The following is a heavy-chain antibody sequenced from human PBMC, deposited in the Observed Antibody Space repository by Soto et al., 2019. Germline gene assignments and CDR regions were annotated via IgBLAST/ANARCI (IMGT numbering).Heavy chain of an antibody. J-gene: IGHJ6*02. CDR2: ISYDGSNK. D-gene: IGHD2-15*01. V-gene: IGHV3-30*14. CDR1: GFTFSFHA. Sequence: QVQLVESGGGVVQPGRSLRLSCAASGFTFSFHAMHWVRQAPGKGLEWVAGISYDGSNKFYADSVKGRFTISRDNSKNTLFPPNNRPRGGDHAVFFWAEKLSACSGGTCFYYGMDVWGQGTTVTVSS. CDR3: AEKLSACSGGTCFYYGMDV.